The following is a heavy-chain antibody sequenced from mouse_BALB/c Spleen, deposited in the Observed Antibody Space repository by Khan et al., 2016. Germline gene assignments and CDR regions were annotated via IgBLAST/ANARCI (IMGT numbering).Heavy chain of an antibody. V-gene: IGHV1-9*01. J-gene: IGHJ3*01. CDR1: GYTFSSFW. D-gene: IGHD2-14*01. Sequence: QVQLQQPGAELMKPGASVKISCKATGYTFSSFWIEWVKQRPGHGLEWIGEILPGSGSTNYNEKFKGKATFTADTSSNTAYMQLSSLTSGDSAVYYCARGVRQGPWFAYWGQGTLVTVSA. CDR2: ILPGSGST. CDR3: ARGVRQGPWFAY.